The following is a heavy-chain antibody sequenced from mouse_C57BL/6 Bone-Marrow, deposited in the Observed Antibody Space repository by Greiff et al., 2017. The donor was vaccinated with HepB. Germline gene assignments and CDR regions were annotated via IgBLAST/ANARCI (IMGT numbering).Heavy chain of an antibody. Sequence: EVMLVESGGGLVKPGGSLKLSCAASGFTFSDYGMHWVRQAPEKGLEWVAYISSGSSTIYYADTVKGRFTISRDNAKNTLFLQMTSLRSEDTAMYYCARTGIYYYGSSQGYAMDYWGQGTAVTVSS. J-gene: IGHJ4*01. CDR3: ARTGIYYYGSSQGYAMDY. CDR1: GFTFSDYG. V-gene: IGHV5-17*01. D-gene: IGHD1-1*01. CDR2: ISSGSSTI.